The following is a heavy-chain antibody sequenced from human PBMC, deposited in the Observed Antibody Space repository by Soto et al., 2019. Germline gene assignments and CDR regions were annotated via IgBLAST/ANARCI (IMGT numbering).Heavy chain of an antibody. CDR2: INHNGST. J-gene: IGHJ6*02. Sequence: QVQLQQWGAGLLKPSETLSLTCAVYGGPFTGYYWSWIRQPPGKGLERLGEIGEINHNGSTNYNPSLNSRVSISVDTSKSQVSLTLSSFTTEDTAVYYCARGSGFAHHREEIDGYNSQDYYYGLDVWGQGTTVTVSS. V-gene: IGHV4-34*01. CDR3: ARGSGFAHHREEIDGYNSQDYYYGLDV. D-gene: IGHD5-12*01. CDR1: GGPFTGYY.